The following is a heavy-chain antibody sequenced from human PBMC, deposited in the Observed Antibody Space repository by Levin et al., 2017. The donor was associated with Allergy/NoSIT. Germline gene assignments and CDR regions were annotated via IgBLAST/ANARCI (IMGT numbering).Heavy chain of an antibody. Sequence: GASVKVSCKASGYTFTGYYMHWVRQAPGQGLEWMGRINPNSGGTNYAQKFQGRVTMTRDTSISTAYMELSRLRSDDTAVYYCATPWGVALDAFDIWGQGTMVTVSS. CDR1: GYTFTGYY. CDR2: INPNSGGT. CDR3: ATPWGVALDAFDI. V-gene: IGHV1-2*06. J-gene: IGHJ3*02. D-gene: IGHD2-15*01.